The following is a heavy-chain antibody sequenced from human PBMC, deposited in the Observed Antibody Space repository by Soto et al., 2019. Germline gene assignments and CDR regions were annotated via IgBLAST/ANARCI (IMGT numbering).Heavy chain of an antibody. J-gene: IGHJ4*02. D-gene: IGHD4-17*01. CDR3: ARDSYGENDFVDY. V-gene: IGHV3-11*06. CDR2: ISSSNSYT. CDR1: GFTFSDYY. Sequence: GGSLRLSCAASGFTFSDYYMSWIRQAPEKGLEWVSHISSSNSYTNYADSVKGRFTISRDNAKNPLYLQMNSLRVEDTAVYYCARDSYGENDFVDYWGQGTLVTV.